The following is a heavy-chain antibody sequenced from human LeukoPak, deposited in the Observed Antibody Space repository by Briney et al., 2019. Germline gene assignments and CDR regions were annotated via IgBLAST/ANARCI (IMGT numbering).Heavy chain of an antibody. V-gene: IGHV1-69*13. CDR1: GGTFSSFA. CDR2: IIPIFGTA. J-gene: IGHJ4*02. Sequence: SVKVSCKASGGTFSSFAISWVRQAPGQGLEWMGGIIPIFGTANYAQKFQGRVTITADESTSTAYMELSSLRSEDTAVYYCARVGYGLYYFDYWGQGTLVTVSS. D-gene: IGHD5-18*01. CDR3: ARVGYGLYYFDY.